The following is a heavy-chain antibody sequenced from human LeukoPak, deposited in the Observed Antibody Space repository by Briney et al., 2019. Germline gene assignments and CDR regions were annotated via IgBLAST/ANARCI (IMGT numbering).Heavy chain of an antibody. Sequence: SETLSLACTVSGGSINSHSYYWGWIRQPPGKGLEWIGSVYYDGTSYSNPSLKSRVAVFVDTSRDQFSLDLSFVTAADTALYYCVRHISTNTGYFDSCGQGTLVSVSS. D-gene: IGHD5-24*01. V-gene: IGHV4-39*01. CDR3: VRHISTNTGYFDS. J-gene: IGHJ4*02. CDR2: VYYDGTS. CDR1: GGSINSHSYY.